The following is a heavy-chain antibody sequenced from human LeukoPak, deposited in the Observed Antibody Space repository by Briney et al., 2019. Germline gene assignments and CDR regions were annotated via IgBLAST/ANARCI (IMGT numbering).Heavy chain of an antibody. J-gene: IGHJ4*02. D-gene: IGHD1-14*01. V-gene: IGHV1-58*02. CDR3: AAGEAEEPFDY. CDR1: GFTFTSSA. Sequence: SVKVSCKASGFTFTSSAMQWVRQARGQRLEWIGWTVVGSGNTNYAQKFQERVTITWDMSTSTAYMELSSLRSEDTAVYYCAAGEAEEPFDYWGQGTLVTVSS. CDR2: TVVGSGNT.